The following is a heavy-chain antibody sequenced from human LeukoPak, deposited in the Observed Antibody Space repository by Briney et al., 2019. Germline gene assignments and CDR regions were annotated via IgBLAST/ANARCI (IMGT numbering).Heavy chain of an antibody. Sequence: PSETLSLTCTVSGGSVSSYYWSWIRQPPGKGLEWIGYIYYSGSTNYNPTLKSRVTISVDTSKNQFSLQLSSVTAADTAVYHCARAIKSYGSYYFDYWGQGTLVTVSS. CDR3: ARAIKSYGSYYFDY. D-gene: IGHD3-10*01. CDR1: GGSVSSYY. CDR2: IYYSGST. V-gene: IGHV4-59*02. J-gene: IGHJ4*02.